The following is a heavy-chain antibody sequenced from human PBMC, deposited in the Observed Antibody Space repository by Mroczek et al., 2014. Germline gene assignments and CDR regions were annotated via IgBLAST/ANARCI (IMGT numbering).Heavy chain of an antibody. CDR1: GFTFSSYG. Sequence: ESGGGVVQPGRSLRLSCAASGFTFSSYGMHWVRQAPGKGLEWVAVIWYDGSNKYYADSVKGRFTISRDNSKNTLYLQMNSLRAEDTAVYYCARDSGEIRGAQKEYCSSTSCYLPEYFQHWGPGHPWSPSPQ. J-gene: IGHJ1*01. D-gene: IGHD2-2*01. CDR3: ARDSGEIRGAQKEYCSSTSCYLPEYFQH. CDR2: IWYDGSNK. V-gene: IGHV3-33*01.